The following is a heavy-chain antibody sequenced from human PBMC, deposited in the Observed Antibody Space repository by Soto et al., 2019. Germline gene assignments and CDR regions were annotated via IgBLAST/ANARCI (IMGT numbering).Heavy chain of an antibody. CDR2: ISAFNGNT. J-gene: IGHJ6*03. Sequence: QDQLLQPGAEVKKPGASVTVSCKASGYSFTNYGITWVRQAPGQGLEWMGWISAFNGNTHYAQKLPGRVTMTTDASTSTAYMQLRSLRSDDTAVYYCARDRGVAPPVAGNTHYYYYMDVWGKGTTVTVSS. D-gene: IGHD6-19*01. CDR1: GYSFTNYG. V-gene: IGHV1-18*01. CDR3: ARDRGVAPPVAGNTHYYYYMDV.